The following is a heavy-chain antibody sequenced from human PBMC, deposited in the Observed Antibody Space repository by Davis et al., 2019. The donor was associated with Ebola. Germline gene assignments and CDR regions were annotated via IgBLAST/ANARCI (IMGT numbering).Heavy chain of an antibody. J-gene: IGHJ4*02. D-gene: IGHD6-13*01. CDR1: GFTSTSYP. CDR3: ARQYSSSWSQYYFDY. V-gene: IGHV3-33*08. CDR2: IWYDGINK. Sequence: GGSLTLSWAASGFTSTSYPMRWVRQAQAKGLEWVAVIWYDGINKYYEDSVKGRFTISRDNSKNTLYLQMNSLRAEDTAVYYCARQYSSSWSQYYFDYWGQGTLVTVSS.